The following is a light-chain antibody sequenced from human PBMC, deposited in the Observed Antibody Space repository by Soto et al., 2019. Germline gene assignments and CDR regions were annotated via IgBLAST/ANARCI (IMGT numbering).Light chain of an antibody. V-gene: IGKV3-20*01. CDR1: QTVRSTY. CDR2: GAS. J-gene: IGKJ4*01. CDR3: QQFGTSPPVT. Sequence: EIVLTQSPGTLSLSPGETATLSCRARQTVRSTYLAWYQQKPGQAPRLLIYGASTRATGIPDRFSGSGSGTDFTLTISRLEPEDFALYYCQQFGTSPPVTFGGGTKVE.